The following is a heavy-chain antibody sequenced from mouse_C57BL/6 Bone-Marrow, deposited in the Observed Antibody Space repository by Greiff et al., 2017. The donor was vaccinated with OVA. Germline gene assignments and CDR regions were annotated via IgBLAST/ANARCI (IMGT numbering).Heavy chain of an antibody. J-gene: IGHJ4*01. CDR2: IDPSDSET. Sequence: VQLQQSGAELAKPGASVKLSCKASGYTFTSYWMHWVKQRPIQGLEWIGNIDPSDSETHYNQKFKDKATLTVDKSSSTAYMQLGSLTSEDSAVYYCARRNYGSSRWAMDYWGQGTSVTVSS. CDR3: ARRNYGSSRWAMDY. CDR1: GYTFTSYW. V-gene: IGHV1-52*01. D-gene: IGHD1-1*01.